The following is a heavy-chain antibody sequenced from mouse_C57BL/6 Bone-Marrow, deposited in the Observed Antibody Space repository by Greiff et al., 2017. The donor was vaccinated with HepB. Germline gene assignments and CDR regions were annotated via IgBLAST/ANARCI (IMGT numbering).Heavy chain of an antibody. Sequence: EVQVVESGGGLVQPKGSLKLSCAASGFTFNTYAMHWVRQAPGKGLEWVARIRSKSSNYATYYADSVKDRFTISRDDSQSMLYLQMNNLKTEDTAMYYCVRDRYTIYSLGYFDVWGTLTTVTVSS. CDR3: VRDRYTIYSLGYFDV. V-gene: IGHV10-3*01. CDR1: GFTFNTYA. J-gene: IGHJ1*03. D-gene: IGHD1-1*02. CDR2: IRSKSSNYAT.